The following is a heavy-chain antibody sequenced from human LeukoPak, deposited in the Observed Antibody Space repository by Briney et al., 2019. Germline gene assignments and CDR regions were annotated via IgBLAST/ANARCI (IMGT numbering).Heavy chain of an antibody. CDR2: VHYSGSN. D-gene: IGHD3-10*01. CDR1: GGSISSYC. V-gene: IGHV4-59*08. Sequence: SETLSLTSTVSGGSISSYCWSWMRPPPGKGLEWIGNVHYSGSNNYNPSLKSRVTMSVDTSKHQFSLKLSSVTAADTAVYYCARQFYYGSGTKSAWFEPWGQGTLVTVSS. J-gene: IGHJ5*02. CDR3: ARQFYYGSGTKSAWFEP.